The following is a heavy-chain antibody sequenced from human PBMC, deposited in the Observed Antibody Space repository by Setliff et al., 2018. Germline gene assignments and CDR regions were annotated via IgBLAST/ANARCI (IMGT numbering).Heavy chain of an antibody. J-gene: IGHJ4*02. CDR1: GGTFSDYH. D-gene: IGHD6-6*01. CDR2: INHRGST. CDR3: ARGRNIAARLLDS. V-gene: IGHV4-34*01. Sequence: PSETLSLTCAANGGTFSDYHWTWIRQSPGKGLEWIGEINHRGSTNYNPSLKSRVTISIDTSKDQFSLKLISMTAADTAVYYCARGRNIAARLLDSWGQGTLVTVSS.